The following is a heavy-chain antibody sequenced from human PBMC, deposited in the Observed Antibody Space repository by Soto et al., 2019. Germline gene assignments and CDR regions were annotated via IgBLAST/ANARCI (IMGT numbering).Heavy chain of an antibody. Sequence: GGSLRLSSAASGFTFITLAMHWVRQAPGKGLECVAIVSFDGSNKYYADSVKGRFTISRDNSKNTLYLQMSGLTPEDTAFYYCARDQTGITTAGGGRIDRWGQGTLVTVSS. CDR3: ARDQTGITTAGGGRIDR. CDR2: VSFDGSNK. J-gene: IGHJ5*02. CDR1: GFTFITLA. D-gene: IGHD6-13*01. V-gene: IGHV3-30-3*01.